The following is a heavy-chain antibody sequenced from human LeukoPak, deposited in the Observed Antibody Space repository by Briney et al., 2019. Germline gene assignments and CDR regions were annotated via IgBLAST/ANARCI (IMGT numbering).Heavy chain of an antibody. Sequence: SETLSLTCTVSGGSISSGTYYWSWIRQHPGKGLESIEYIYYSGSTYYNPSLKSRVTISVDTSKNQFSLKLSSVTAADTAVYYCARVDVTIFGVVGPFDYWGQGALVTVSS. V-gene: IGHV4-31*03. J-gene: IGHJ4*02. CDR3: ARVDVTIFGVVGPFDY. CDR2: IYYSGST. CDR1: GGSISSGTYY. D-gene: IGHD3-3*01.